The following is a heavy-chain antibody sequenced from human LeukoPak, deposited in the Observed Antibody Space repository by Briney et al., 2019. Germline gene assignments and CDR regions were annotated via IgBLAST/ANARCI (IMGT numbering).Heavy chain of an antibody. CDR3: ARGAGIAAAGGYFQH. Sequence: ASVKVSCKASGYTFTGYYMHWVRQAPGQGLEWMGWINPNSGGTNYAQKFQRWVTMTRDTSISTAYMELSRLRSDDTAVYYCARGAGIAAAGGYFQHWGQGTLVTVSS. CDR1: GYTFTGYY. J-gene: IGHJ1*01. D-gene: IGHD6-13*01. V-gene: IGHV1-2*04. CDR2: INPNSGGT.